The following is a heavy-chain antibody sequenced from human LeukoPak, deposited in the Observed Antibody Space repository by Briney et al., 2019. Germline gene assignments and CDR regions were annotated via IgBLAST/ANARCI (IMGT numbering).Heavy chain of an antibody. CDR2: IYHSGST. J-gene: IGHJ5*02. Sequence: SETLSLTCTVSGGSISSYYWGWIRQPPGKGLEWIGYIYHSGSTYYNPSLKSRVTISVDRSKNQFSLKLSSVTAADTAVYYCARVVYSSSWYADWFDPWGQGTLVTVSS. CDR1: GGSISSYY. D-gene: IGHD6-13*01. CDR3: ARVVYSSSWYADWFDP. V-gene: IGHV4-59*12.